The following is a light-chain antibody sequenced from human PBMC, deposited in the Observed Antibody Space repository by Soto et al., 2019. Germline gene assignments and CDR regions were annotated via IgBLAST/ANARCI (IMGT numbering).Light chain of an antibody. CDR2: FDD. J-gene: IGLJ3*02. CDR1: SFNIGNNG. CDR3: AVWDNSMTAWV. Sequence: QSVLTQPPSVSAAPRQRVTISCSGTSFNIGNNGVNWYQQLPGKAPKLLVYFDDLQPSGVSDRFSGSKSGTSASLAITGLRSEDEADYYCAVWDNSMTAWVFGGGTKLTVL. V-gene: IGLV1-36*01.